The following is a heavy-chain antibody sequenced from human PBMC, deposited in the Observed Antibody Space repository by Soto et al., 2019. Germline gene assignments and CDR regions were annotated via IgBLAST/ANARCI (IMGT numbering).Heavy chain of an antibody. CDR1: GGSISTHY. J-gene: IGHJ6*02. CDR3: ARDSNWGYYYYYGMDV. V-gene: IGHV4-59*11. D-gene: IGHD7-27*01. Sequence: SETLSLTCTVSGGSISTHYWNWVRQPPGKGLEWIGYIDYKGNTNYNPSLKSRVTTSVDTSNNQFSLKLSSVTAADTAVYYCARDSNWGYYYYYGMDVWGQGTTVTVSS. CDR2: IDYKGNT.